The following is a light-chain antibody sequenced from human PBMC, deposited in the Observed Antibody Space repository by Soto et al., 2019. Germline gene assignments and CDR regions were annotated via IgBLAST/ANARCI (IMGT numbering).Light chain of an antibody. J-gene: IGLJ2*01. CDR3: QSYDSSLSGVV. CDR1: SSNIGAGYD. V-gene: IGLV1-40*01. CDR2: GNS. Sequence: QSALTQPPSVSGAPGQRVTISCTGSSSNIGAGYDVHWYQQLPGTAPKLLIYGNSNRPSGVPDRFSGSKSGTSASLAITGLQAEDEADYYCQSYDSSLSGVVFGGGTQLTDL.